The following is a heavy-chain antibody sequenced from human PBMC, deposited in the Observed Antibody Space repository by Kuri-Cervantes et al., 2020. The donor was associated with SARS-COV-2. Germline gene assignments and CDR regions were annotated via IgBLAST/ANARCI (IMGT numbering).Heavy chain of an antibody. V-gene: IGHV3-23*01. D-gene: IGHD5-18*01. J-gene: IGHJ6*03. Sequence: GESLKISCAASGFTFSSYAMSWVRQAPGKGLEWVAAISGSGGSKYYADSVKGRFTISRDTSKNTLYLQMISLRAEDTAVYYCARLDRIELWLRSLCYMDVWGKGTPVTVSS. CDR3: ARLDRIELWLRSLCYMDV. CDR1: GFTFSSYA. CDR2: ISGSGGSK.